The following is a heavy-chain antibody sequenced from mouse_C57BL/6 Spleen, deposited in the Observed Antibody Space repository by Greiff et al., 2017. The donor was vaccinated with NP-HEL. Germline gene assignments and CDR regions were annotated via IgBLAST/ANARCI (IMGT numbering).Heavy chain of an antibody. V-gene: IGHV1-64*01. CDR3: ARTYSRGYAMDD. Sequence: QVQLQQPGAELVKPGASVKLSCKASGYTFTSYWMHWVKQRPGQGLEWIGMIHPTSGSTNYNEKFKSKATLTVDKSSSTAYMQLSSLTSEDSAVYYCARTYSRGYAMDDGGQGTSVTVPS. CDR2: IHPTSGST. J-gene: IGHJ4*01. D-gene: IGHD2-5*01. CDR1: GYTFTSYW.